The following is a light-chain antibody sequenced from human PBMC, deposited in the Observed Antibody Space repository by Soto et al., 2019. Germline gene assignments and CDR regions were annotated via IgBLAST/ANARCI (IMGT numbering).Light chain of an antibody. Sequence: DTVLTQSPATLSLSPGETATLSCRASQTVLSHLPWYQQRPSPPPRLLIYDASYRATGVSLRCSASGSATEFTLTNCCTEAEDFAVYYCQQRSDWPRTVGQGTKV. CDR2: DAS. J-gene: IGKJ1*01. CDR1: QTVLSH. CDR3: QQRSDWPRT. V-gene: IGKV3-11*01.